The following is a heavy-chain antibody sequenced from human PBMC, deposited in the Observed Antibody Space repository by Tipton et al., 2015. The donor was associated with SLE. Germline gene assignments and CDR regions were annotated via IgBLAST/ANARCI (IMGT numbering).Heavy chain of an antibody. CDR1: GGSISSTNYY. J-gene: IGHJ6*03. V-gene: IGHV4-39*01. Sequence: TLSHTCTVSGGSISSTNYYWGCIRQPPGKGLEWIGGMYYTGSTYYNPSLKSRVTISVDTSKNQFSLNLSSVTAADTAVYFCARQGNYYYIDVWGAGTTVTVSS. CDR3: ARQGNYYYIDV. CDR2: MYYTGST.